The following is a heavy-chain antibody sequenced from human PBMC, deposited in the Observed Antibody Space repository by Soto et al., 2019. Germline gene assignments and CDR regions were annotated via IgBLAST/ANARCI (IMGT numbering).Heavy chain of an antibody. CDR3: ARQPRSYYDILTGYYYNWFDP. CDR1: GGSISSYY. V-gene: IGHV4-59*08. Sequence: PSETLSLTCTVSGGSISSYYWSWIRQPPGKGLEWIGYIYYSGSTNYNPSLKSRVTISVDTSKNQFSLKLSSVTAADTAVYYCARQPRSYYDILTGYYYNWFDPWGQGTLVTVSS. J-gene: IGHJ5*02. D-gene: IGHD3-9*01. CDR2: IYYSGST.